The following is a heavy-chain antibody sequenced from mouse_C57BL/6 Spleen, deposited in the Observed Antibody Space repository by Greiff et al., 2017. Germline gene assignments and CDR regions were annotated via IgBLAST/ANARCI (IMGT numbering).Heavy chain of an antibody. J-gene: IGHJ3*01. V-gene: IGHV1-4*01. CDR1: GYTFTSYT. CDR2: INPSSGYT. CDR3: ARTEEGFAY. Sequence: QVQLQESGAELVRPGASVKLSCKASGYTFTSYTMHWVKQRPGQGLEWIGNINPSSGYTKYNQKFKDKATLTADKSSSTAYMQLSSLTSEDSAVYYCARTEEGFAYWGQGTLVTVSA.